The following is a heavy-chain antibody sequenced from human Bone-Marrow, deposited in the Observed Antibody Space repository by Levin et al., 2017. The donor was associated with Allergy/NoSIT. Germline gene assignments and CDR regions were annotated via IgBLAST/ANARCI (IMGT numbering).Heavy chain of an antibody. CDR1: GFTFSSYS. D-gene: IGHD2-15*01. CDR2: ISSSSSTI. V-gene: IGHV3-48*01. Sequence: GESLKISCAASGFTFSSYSMSWVRQAPGKGLEWVSYISSSSSTIYYADSVKGRFTISRDDAKNSLYLQMNSRRAEDTAVYSCARLVRYSITCGWGQGTLVTVSS. CDR3: ARLVRYSITCG. J-gene: IGHJ4*02.